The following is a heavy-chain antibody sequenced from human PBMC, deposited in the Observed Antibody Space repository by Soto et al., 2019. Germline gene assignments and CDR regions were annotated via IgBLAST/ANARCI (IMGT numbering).Heavy chain of an antibody. D-gene: IGHD4-17*01. Sequence: SETLSLTCTVSGGSISSYYWSWIRQPPGKGLEWIGYIYYSGSTNYNPSLKSRVPISVDTSKNQFSLKLSSVTAADTAVYYCARSLTDYGDCIDPWGQGTLVTVSS. V-gene: IGHV4-59*01. CDR2: IYYSGST. CDR3: ARSLTDYGDCIDP. CDR1: GGSISSYY. J-gene: IGHJ5*02.